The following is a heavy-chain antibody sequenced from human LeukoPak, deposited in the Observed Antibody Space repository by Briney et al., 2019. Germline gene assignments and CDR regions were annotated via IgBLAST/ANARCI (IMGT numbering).Heavy chain of an antibody. J-gene: IGHJ6*02. Sequence: GGSLRLSCAASGFTFSSYAMNWVRQAPGKGLEWVSAISGSGGSTYYADSVKGRFTISRDNSKNTLYLQMNSLRAEDTAVYYCANPPVITYYYGMDVWGQGTTVTVSS. CDR1: GFTFSSYA. CDR2: ISGSGGST. V-gene: IGHV3-23*01. CDR3: ANPPVITYYYGMDV. D-gene: IGHD3-22*01.